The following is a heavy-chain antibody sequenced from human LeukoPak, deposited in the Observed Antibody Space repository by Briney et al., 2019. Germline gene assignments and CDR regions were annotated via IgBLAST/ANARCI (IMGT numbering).Heavy chain of an antibody. V-gene: IGHV3-23*01. CDR1: GFTFSSYA. J-gene: IGHJ6*03. CDR2: ISGSGGST. Sequence: GGSLRLSCAASGFTFSSYAMSCVRQAPGKGLEWVSAISGSGGSTYYADSVKGRFTISRDNSKNTLYLQMNSLRAEDTAVYYCAKDGAWNYDLPYYYYYMDVWGKGTTVTVSS. D-gene: IGHD1-7*01. CDR3: AKDGAWNYDLPYYYYYMDV.